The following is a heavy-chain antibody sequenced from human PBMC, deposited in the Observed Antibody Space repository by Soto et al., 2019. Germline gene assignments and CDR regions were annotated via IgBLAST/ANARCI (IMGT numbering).Heavy chain of an antibody. Sequence: EVQLVESGGRLVQPGGSLRLSCAASGFMFSAYWMSWVRQDPGKGLEWVATISGGASDKFYVDSVKGRFTISRDDSKNTIYRQMNSLRDEDTAVYYCVREDWHRFDSWGQGTLVTVSS. CDR2: ISGGASDK. V-gene: IGHV3-7*01. J-gene: IGHJ4*02. CDR3: VREDWHRFDS. CDR1: GFMFSAYW. D-gene: IGHD2-21*01.